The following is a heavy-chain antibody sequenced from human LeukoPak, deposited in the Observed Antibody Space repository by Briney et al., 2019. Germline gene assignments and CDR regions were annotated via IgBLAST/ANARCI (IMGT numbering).Heavy chain of an antibody. Sequence: GGSLRLSCGASGFTFSSYGMHWVRQAPGKGLEWVAFIRYDGSNKYYADSVKGRFTISRDNAKNSLYLQMNSLRAEDTAVYYCARDSMSDYGDYGRSWGQGTLVTVSS. J-gene: IGHJ4*02. V-gene: IGHV3-30*02. D-gene: IGHD4-17*01. CDR2: IRYDGSNK. CDR3: ARDSMSDYGDYGRS. CDR1: GFTFSSYG.